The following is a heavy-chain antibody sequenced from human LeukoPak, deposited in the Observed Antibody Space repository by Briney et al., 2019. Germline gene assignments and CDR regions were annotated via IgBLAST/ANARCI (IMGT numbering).Heavy chain of an antibody. V-gene: IGHV4-39*07. Sequence: PSGTLSLTCTVSGGSISSSSYYWGWIRQPPGKGLEWIGEIYHSGSTNYNPSLKSRVTISVDKSKNQFSLKLSSVTAADTAVYYCAREWQWPMYYFDYWGQGTLVTVSS. CDR3: AREWQWPMYYFDY. D-gene: IGHD6-19*01. CDR1: GGSISSSSYY. J-gene: IGHJ4*02. CDR2: IYHSGST.